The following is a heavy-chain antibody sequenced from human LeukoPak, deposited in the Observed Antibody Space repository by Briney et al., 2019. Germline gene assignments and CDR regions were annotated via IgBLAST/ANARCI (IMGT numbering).Heavy chain of an antibody. J-gene: IGHJ4*02. D-gene: IGHD3-10*01. Sequence: SETLSLTCTVSGGSISSSSYYWGWIRQPPGKGLECIGNIYYSGSTFYNPSLKSRVTISADTSKNQFSLKLSSVTAADTAVYYCVRSRGAYWGQGTLVTVSS. CDR3: VRSRGAY. CDR1: GGSISSSSYY. V-gene: IGHV4-39*01. CDR2: IYYSGST.